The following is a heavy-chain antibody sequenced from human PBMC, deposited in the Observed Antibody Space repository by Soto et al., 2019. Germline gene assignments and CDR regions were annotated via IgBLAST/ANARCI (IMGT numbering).Heavy chain of an antibody. CDR2: IIPIFGTA. Sequence: SVNVSCKSSGGTFSSYSISWVRQAPGQGLEWMGGIIPIFGTANYAQKFQGRVTITADKSTSTAYMELSSLRSEDTAVYYCARGEGYYGMDVWGQGTTVTVSS. CDR1: GGTFSSYS. D-gene: IGHD3-16*01. V-gene: IGHV1-69*06. CDR3: ARGEGYYGMDV. J-gene: IGHJ6*02.